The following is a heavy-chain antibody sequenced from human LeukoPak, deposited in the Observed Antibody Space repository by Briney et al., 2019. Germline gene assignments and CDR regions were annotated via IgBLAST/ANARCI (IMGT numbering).Heavy chain of an antibody. D-gene: IGHD3-10*01. Sequence: GSLRLSCAASGFAFNTYAMHWVRQAPGQGLERVALIWHDGSHKFYSNSVRGQFTISRDNSKNTVSLQMNNLRPEDTAVYYCAREIFGSGSYPDSWGQGTLVTVSS. V-gene: IGHV3-33*01. CDR1: GFAFNTYA. CDR3: AREIFGSGSYPDS. CDR2: IWHDGSHK. J-gene: IGHJ4*02.